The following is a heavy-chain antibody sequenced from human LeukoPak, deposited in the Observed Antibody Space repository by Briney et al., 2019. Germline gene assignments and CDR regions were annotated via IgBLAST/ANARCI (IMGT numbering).Heavy chain of an antibody. CDR2: IFTSGTT. Sequence: SETLSLTCTVSDGSISSYYWSWIRQPAGKGLEWIGRIFTSGTTNYNPSLKSRVSMSVDTSKNQFSLKLSSVIVADTAVYYCARRQWLVYFDYWGQGTLVTVSS. CDR3: ARRQWLVYFDY. D-gene: IGHD6-19*01. J-gene: IGHJ4*02. V-gene: IGHV4-4*07. CDR1: DGSISSYY.